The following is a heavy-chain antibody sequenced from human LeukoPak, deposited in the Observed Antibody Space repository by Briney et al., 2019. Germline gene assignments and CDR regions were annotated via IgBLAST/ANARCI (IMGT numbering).Heavy chain of an antibody. CDR2: ISSSGTTI. CDR1: GFSFSTYS. CDR3: ARGDGYNLYYFDY. J-gene: IGHJ4*02. V-gene: IGHV3-48*01. Sequence: GGSLRLSCAASGFSFSTYSMNWVRQVPGKGLEWVSYISSSGTTIYYADSVKGRFTISRDNSKNTLYLQMNSLRAEDTAVYYCARGDGYNLYYFDYWGQGTLVTVSS. D-gene: IGHD5-24*01.